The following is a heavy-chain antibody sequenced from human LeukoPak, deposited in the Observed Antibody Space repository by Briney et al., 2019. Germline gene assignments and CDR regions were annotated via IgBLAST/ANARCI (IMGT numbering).Heavy chain of an antibody. Sequence: SVKVSCKASGYTFTSYDINWVRQATGQGLEWMGWMNPNSGNTGYAQKFQGRVTITRNTSISTAYMELSSLRSEDTAVYYCARGNVVITNWFDPWGQGTLVTVSS. CDR3: ARGNVVITNWFDP. J-gene: IGHJ5*02. CDR2: MNPNSGNT. D-gene: IGHD3-22*01. V-gene: IGHV1-8*03. CDR1: GYTFTSYD.